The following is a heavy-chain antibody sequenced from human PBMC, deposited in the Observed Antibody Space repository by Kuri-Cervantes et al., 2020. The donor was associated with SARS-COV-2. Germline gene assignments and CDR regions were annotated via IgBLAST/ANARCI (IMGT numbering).Heavy chain of an antibody. Sequence: ASVNVSCKASGYIFTASYMHWVRQAPGQGLEWMGWINPNSGGTNYAQKFQGRVTMTRDTSISTAYMELNRLRSDDTAVYYCARSPPHSTDDPWGQGTLVTVSS. CDR2: INPNSGGT. CDR1: GYIFTASY. J-gene: IGHJ5*02. V-gene: IGHV1-2*02. D-gene: IGHD2/OR15-2a*01. CDR3: ARSPPHSTDDP.